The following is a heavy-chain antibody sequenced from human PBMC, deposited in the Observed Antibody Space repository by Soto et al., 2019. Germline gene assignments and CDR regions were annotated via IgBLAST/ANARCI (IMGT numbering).Heavy chain of an antibody. V-gene: IGHV1-69*01. CDR1: GGSFSNYI. CDR2: TIPMFATA. D-gene: IGHD6-19*01. Sequence: QVHLVQSGAEVKKPGSSVKVSCKASGGSFSNYIFAWVRQAPGQGLEWMGGTIPMFATAQYAQKLQGRVKITADESTSKVYMDLTSLTSDDTAVYYCARGLFGQQWLVGFDTWGQGTLVTVSS. J-gene: IGHJ4*02. CDR3: ARGLFGQQWLVGFDT.